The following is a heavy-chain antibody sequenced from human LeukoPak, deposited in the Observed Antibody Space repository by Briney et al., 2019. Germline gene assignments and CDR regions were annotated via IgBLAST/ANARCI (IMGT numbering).Heavy chain of an antibody. J-gene: IGHJ4*02. Sequence: GGSLRLSCAASGFTFSSYAMSGVRQAPGKGLEWVSLIGGSGGTTYYADSVKGRFTISRDNSKNTLYLQMNSLRAEDTAVYYCAKEPRSSGRWWDVYWGQGTLVTVSS. V-gene: IGHV3-23*01. D-gene: IGHD4/OR15-4a*01. CDR1: GFTFSSYA. CDR3: AKEPRSSGRWWDVY. CDR2: IGGSGGTT.